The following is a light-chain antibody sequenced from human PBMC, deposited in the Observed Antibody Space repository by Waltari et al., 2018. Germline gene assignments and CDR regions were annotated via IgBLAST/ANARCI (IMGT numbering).Light chain of an antibody. J-gene: IGLJ2*01. CDR1: SSDVGGYNY. CDR2: AVS. V-gene: IGLV2-14*03. Sequence: QSALTQPASVSGSPGQSITISCTGPSSDVGGYNYVSWYQQHPGKAPKLQIYAVSNRPSGVSNRLSGSKSGNTASLTISGLQAEDESDYYCSSYTSSSTHVVFGGGTKLTVL. CDR3: SSYTSSSTHVV.